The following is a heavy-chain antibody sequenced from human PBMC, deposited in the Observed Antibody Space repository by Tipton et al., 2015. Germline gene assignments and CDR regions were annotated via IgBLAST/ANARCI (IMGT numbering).Heavy chain of an antibody. D-gene: IGHD6-13*01. J-gene: IGHJ2*01. CDR2: IDPKSGGT. CDR1: GYTFTGYY. CDR3: ATHRRVSSGNWYDPDWDFDF. V-gene: IGHV1-2*02. Sequence: QVQLVQSGAEVRKPGASVKVSCKASGYTFTGYYIHWVRQAPGQGLEWMGWIDPKSGGTKYAQKFQGRVSLTRDTSIRTAYMELSSLRSDDTAVYYGATHRRVSSGNWYDPDWDFDFWGRGTLLSVSS.